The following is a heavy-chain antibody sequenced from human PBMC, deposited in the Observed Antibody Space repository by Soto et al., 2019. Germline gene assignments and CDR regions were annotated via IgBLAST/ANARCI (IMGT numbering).Heavy chain of an antibody. CDR2: IIPIFGTA. V-gene: IGHV1-69*13. J-gene: IGHJ4*02. Sequence: SVKVSCKASGGTFSSYAVSWVRQAPGQGLEWMGGIIPIFGTANYAQKFQGRVTITADESTSTAYMELSSLRSEDTAVYYCAGAYGSGSYRPHWGQGTLVTVSS. CDR1: GGTFSSYA. CDR3: AGAYGSGSYRPH. D-gene: IGHD3-10*01.